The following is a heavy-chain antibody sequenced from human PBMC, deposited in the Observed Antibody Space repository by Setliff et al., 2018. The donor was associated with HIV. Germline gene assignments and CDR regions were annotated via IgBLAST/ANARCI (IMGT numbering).Heavy chain of an antibody. J-gene: IGHJ5*02. Sequence: SSETLSLTCTVSGGPISSSGYYWGWVRQPPGKGLEWIGNVYFSGKTYYNPSLKSRVAISIDTSKKTFSLKLTSVTAADTAMYYCARYSYGYVRDLRFDPWGQGTLVTVSS. CDR2: VYFSGKT. V-gene: IGHV4-39*02. D-gene: IGHD5-18*01. CDR1: GGPISSSGYY. CDR3: ARYSYGYVRDLRFDP.